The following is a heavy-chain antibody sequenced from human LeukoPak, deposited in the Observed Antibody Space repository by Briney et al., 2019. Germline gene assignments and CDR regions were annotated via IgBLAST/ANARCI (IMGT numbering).Heavy chain of an antibody. Sequence: SETLPLTCAVYGGSFSGYYWSWIRQPTGKGLEWIGEINHSGSTNYNPSLKSRVTISVDTSKNQFSLKLSSVTAADTAVYYCARITIFGGNDAFDIWGQGTMVTVSS. V-gene: IGHV4-34*01. CDR1: GGSFSGYY. CDR3: ARITIFGGNDAFDI. CDR2: INHSGST. D-gene: IGHD3-3*01. J-gene: IGHJ3*02.